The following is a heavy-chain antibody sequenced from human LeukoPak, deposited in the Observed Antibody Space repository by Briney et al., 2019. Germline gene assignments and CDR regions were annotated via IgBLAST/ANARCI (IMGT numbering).Heavy chain of an antibody. D-gene: IGHD6-13*01. CDR3: ARDQALRGAAAGPDY. V-gene: IGHV1-2*02. J-gene: IGHJ4*02. CDR1: GYTFTGYY. Sequence: ASVKVSCKASGYTFTGYYLHWVRQAPGQGLEWMGCVNPNSGDTNYAQKLQGRVTMTTDTSTSTAYMELRSLRSDDTAVYYCARDQALRGAAAGPDYWGQGTLVTVSS. CDR2: VNPNSGDT.